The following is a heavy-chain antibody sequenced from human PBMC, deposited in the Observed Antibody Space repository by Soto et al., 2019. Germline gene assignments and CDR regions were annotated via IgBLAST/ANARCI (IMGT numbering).Heavy chain of an antibody. CDR2: ISAYNGNT. J-gene: IGHJ4*02. V-gene: IGHV1-18*01. CDR1: GYTFTSYG. D-gene: IGHD1-26*01. Sequence: QVQLVQSGAEVKKPGASVKVSCKASGYTFTSYGISWVRQAPGQGLEWMGWISAYNGNTNYAQKLQGRVTMTTDTSTSTADMELRSLRSDDTAVYYCARDIAIIVGATTDFDYWGQGTLVTVSS. CDR3: ARDIAIIVGATTDFDY.